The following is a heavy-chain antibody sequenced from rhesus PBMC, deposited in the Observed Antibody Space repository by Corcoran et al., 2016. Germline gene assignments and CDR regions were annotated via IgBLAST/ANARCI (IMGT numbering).Heavy chain of an antibody. Sequence: EVQLVQSGAEVKRPGESLKISCKTSGYSFTSYWISWVRQMPGKGLDWMGAIDPSDSDTRYTPSFQGQVTISADKSISTAYLQWSSLKASDTATYYCAKGVIEYCTGSGCYGIDYWGQGVLVTVSS. V-gene: IGHV5-2*01. D-gene: IGHD2-21*01. CDR2: IDPSDSDT. CDR1: GYSFTSYW. CDR3: AKGVIEYCTGSGCYGIDY. J-gene: IGHJ4*01.